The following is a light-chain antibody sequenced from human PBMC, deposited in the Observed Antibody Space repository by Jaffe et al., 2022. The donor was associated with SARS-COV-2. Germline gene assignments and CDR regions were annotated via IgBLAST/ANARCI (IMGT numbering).Light chain of an antibody. Sequence: QSALTQPASVSGSPGQSITISCTGTSSDVGGYNYVSWYQQHPGKAPKLMIYDVSNRPSGVSNRFSGSKSGNTASLTISGLQAEDEADYYCNSYTSSPYVFGTGTKVTVL. CDR1: SSDVGGYNY. CDR3: NSYTSSPYV. CDR2: DVS. J-gene: IGLJ1*01. V-gene: IGLV2-14*01.